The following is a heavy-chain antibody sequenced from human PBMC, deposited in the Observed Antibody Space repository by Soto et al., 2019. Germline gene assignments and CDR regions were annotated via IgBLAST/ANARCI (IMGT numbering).Heavy chain of an antibody. CDR2: IYYSGST. CDR1: GGSISSYY. CDR3: ARFVSGSYLNWFDP. V-gene: IGHV4-59*08. J-gene: IGHJ5*02. D-gene: IGHD3-10*01. Sequence: SETLSLTCTVSGGSISSYYWSWIRQPPGKGLEWIGYIYYSGSTNYNPSLKSRVTISVDTSKNQFSLKLSSVTAADTAVYYCARFVSGSYLNWFDPWGQGTLVTVSS.